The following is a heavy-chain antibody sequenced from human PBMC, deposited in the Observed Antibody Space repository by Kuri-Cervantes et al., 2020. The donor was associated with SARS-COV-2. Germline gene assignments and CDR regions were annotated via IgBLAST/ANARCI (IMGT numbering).Heavy chain of an antibody. Sequence: GGSLRLSCAASGFTFSSYAMHWVRQAPGKGLEWVSAISGSGGSTYYADSVKGRFTISRDNSKNTLYLQMNSLRAEDTAVYYCAKRVSVLYDAFDIWGQGTMVTVSS. CDR3: AKRVSVLYDAFDI. CDR1: GFTFSSYA. V-gene: IGHV3-23*01. CDR2: ISGSGGST. D-gene: IGHD6-6*01. J-gene: IGHJ3*02.